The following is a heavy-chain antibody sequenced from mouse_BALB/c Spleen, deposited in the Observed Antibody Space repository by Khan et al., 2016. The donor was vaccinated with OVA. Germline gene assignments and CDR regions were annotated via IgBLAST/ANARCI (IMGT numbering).Heavy chain of an antibody. CDR2: ISYSGVT. D-gene: IGHD1-1*01. CDR1: GYSITSGYA. Sequence: EVELVESGPGLVKPSQSLSLTCTVTGYSITSGYAWNWIRQFPGNKLEWMGYISYSGVTSYTPSLKSRISITRDTSKTQFFLQLNSVTTEDTATYYCGRGNYYGYYFDYWGQGTTLTVSS. V-gene: IGHV3-2*02. J-gene: IGHJ2*01. CDR3: GRGNYYGYYFDY.